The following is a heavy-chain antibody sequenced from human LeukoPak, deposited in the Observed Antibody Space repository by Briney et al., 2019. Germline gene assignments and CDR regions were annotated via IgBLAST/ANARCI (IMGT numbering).Heavy chain of an antibody. V-gene: IGHV4-59*01. J-gene: IGHJ4*02. CDR2: IYYSGST. CDR1: GGSISSYY. CDR3: ARDGLTIFGVVTLAYLSFDY. D-gene: IGHD3-3*01. Sequence: PSETLSLTCTVSGGSISSYYWGWIRQPPGKGLEWIGYIYYSGSTNYNPSLKSRVTISVDTSKNQFSLKLSSVTAADTAVYYCARDGLTIFGVVTLAYLSFDYWGQGTLVTVSS.